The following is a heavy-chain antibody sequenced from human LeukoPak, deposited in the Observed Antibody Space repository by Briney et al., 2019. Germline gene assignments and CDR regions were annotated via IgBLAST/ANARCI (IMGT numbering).Heavy chain of an antibody. CDR1: GFNFIDAW. CDR2: IKSKTDRETI. V-gene: IGHV3-15*05. Sequence: GGSLRLSYAASGFNFIDAWMTWGRQPPGKGLEWVGRIKSKTDRETIDYAAPVKGRFTISRDDSKNMVYLQMNSLTIEDTAVYYCTTRDLVAVFDHWGQGILVTVSS. CDR3: TTRDLVAVFDH. D-gene: IGHD6-19*01. J-gene: IGHJ4*02.